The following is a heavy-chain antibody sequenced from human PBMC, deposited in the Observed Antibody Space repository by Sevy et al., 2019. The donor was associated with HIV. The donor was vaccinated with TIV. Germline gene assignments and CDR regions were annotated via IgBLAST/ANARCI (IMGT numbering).Heavy chain of an antibody. CDR2: ISYDGRDI. CDR1: GFTFHGYA. Sequence: GGSLRLSCAASGFTFHGYAMHWVRQPPGKGLEWLACISYDGRDISNADSVKGRFTISRDNSKNTLFLQMNSLSPDDTAVYYCARRDSNHQFLIDHWGLGVLVTVSS. J-gene: IGHJ4*02. V-gene: IGHV3-30*01. CDR3: ARRDSNHQFLIDH. D-gene: IGHD2-21*01.